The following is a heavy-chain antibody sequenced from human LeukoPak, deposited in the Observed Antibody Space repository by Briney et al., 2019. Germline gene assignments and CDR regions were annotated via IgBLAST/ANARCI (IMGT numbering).Heavy chain of an antibody. CDR2: ISGSGGST. CDR1: GFTFSRHA. Sequence: GGSLRLSCAASGFTFSRHAMNWVRQAPGKGLEWVSSISGSGGSTDHADSVKGRFTISRDNSKNTLYLQMNSLRAEDTATYYCTPHSTSSNWFDPWGQGTLVTVSS. D-gene: IGHD6-6*01. CDR3: TPHSTSSNWFDP. V-gene: IGHV3-23*01. J-gene: IGHJ5*02.